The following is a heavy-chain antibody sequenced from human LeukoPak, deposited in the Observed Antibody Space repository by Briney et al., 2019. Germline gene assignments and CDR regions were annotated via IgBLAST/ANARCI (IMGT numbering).Heavy chain of an antibody. CDR1: GFTLNKYS. D-gene: IGHD4-17*01. Sequence: PRGSLRLSCEASGFTLNKYSMHWVRQAPGKGLVWVSRITGDGSDIAYADSVKGRFTVSRDDAKNTLFLQMTSLRVEDTAIYYCARDAYTTTSNWLDPWGQGTLVTVSS. J-gene: IGHJ5*02. CDR2: ITGDGSDI. CDR3: ARDAYTTTSNWLDP. V-gene: IGHV3-74*01.